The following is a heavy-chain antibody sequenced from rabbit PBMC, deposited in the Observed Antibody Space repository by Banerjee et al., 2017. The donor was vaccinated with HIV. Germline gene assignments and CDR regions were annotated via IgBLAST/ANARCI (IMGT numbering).Heavy chain of an antibody. Sequence: QEQLEESGGGLVEPEGSLTLTCKASGFSFNNKYVMCWVRQAPGKGLEWIACINTISGDTVYATWAKGRFTISKASWTTVTLQMTSLTAADTASYFCARDLAGAIGWNFNLWGPGTLVTVS. V-gene: IGHV1S45*01. D-gene: IGHD4-1*01. CDR2: INTISGDT. CDR1: GFSFNNKYV. J-gene: IGHJ4*01. CDR3: ARDLAGAIGWNFNL.